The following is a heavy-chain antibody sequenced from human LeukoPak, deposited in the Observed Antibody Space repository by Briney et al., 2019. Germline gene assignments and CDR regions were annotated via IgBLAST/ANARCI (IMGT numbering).Heavy chain of an antibody. CDR1: GGSISSGSYY. D-gene: IGHD2-15*01. Sequence: SETLSLTCTVSGGSISSGSYYWSWIRQPAGKGLEWIGRIYTSGSTNYNPSLKSRVTISVDTSKNQFSLKLSSVTAADTALYYCARDGGVGCSGGSCYVGWGQGTLVTVSS. CDR2: IYTSGST. V-gene: IGHV4-61*02. CDR3: ARDGGVGCSGGSCYVG. J-gene: IGHJ4*02.